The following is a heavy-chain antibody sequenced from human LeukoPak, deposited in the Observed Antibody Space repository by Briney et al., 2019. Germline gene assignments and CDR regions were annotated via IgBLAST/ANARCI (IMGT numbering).Heavy chain of an antibody. CDR1: SGSINNYY. CDR2: IYYSGST. D-gene: IGHD2/OR15-2a*01. CDR3: ARELKVGNTGYYFDS. Sequence: PSETLSLTCDVSSGSINNYYWSWIRQPPGTGLEWIGYIYYSGSTDYNPSLKSRVTLVLDTSKNQFSLRLSSVTAADTAVYYCARELKVGNTGYYFDSWGQGILVTVSS. J-gene: IGHJ4*02. V-gene: IGHV4-59*01.